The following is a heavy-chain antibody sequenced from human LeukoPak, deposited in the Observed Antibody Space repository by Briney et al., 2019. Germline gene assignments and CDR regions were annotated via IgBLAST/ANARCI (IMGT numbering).Heavy chain of an antibody. J-gene: IGHJ4*02. V-gene: IGHV3-23*01. Sequence: GGSLRLSCAAFGFTFSSYAMSWVRQAPGKGLEWVSAISGSGGSTYYADSVKGRFTISRDNSKNTLYLQMNSLRVEDTAVYYCAKDDGWVQYANWGQGTLVTVSS. CDR2: ISGSGGST. CDR3: AKDDGWVQYAN. D-gene: IGHD5-24*01. CDR1: GFTFSSYA.